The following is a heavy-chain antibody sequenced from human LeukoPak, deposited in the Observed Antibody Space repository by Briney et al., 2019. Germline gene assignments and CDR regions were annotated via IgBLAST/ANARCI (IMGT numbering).Heavy chain of an antibody. J-gene: IGHJ4*02. CDR2: ISNDGAYT. D-gene: IGHD1-1*01. CDR3: AKDPWIGHQLTGDY. V-gene: IGHV3-23*01. Sequence: QPGGSLRLSCAASGFTFSNYAMSWVRQAPGKGLEWVSAISNDGAYTYYADSVKGRFTISRDNSKNTLYLQMNSLRAEDTAVYWCAKDPWIGHQLTGDYWGQGILVSVSS. CDR1: GFTFSNYA.